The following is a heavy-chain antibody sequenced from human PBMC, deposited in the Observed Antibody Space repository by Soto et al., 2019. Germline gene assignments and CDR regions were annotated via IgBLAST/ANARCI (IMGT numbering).Heavy chain of an antibody. J-gene: IGHJ4*02. CDR1: VFTFNNYA. V-gene: IGHV3-23*01. Sequence: GWSLRLSCASSVFTFNNYAMTWVRQAPGKGLEWVSAISGSGGSTYYADSVKGRFTISRDNSTNTLYLQMNSLRVEDTAVYYCAGSFGDHWGQGTLVTVSS. CDR2: ISGSGGST. D-gene: IGHD3-10*01. CDR3: AGSFGDH.